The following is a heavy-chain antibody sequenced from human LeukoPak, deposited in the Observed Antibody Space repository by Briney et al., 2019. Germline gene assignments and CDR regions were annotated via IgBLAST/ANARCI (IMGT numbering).Heavy chain of an antibody. CDR1: GGSFSGYY. D-gene: IGHD2-15*01. CDR2: INHRGST. Sequence: SETLSLTCAVYGGSFSGYYWSWIRQPPGKGLEWIGEINHRGSTNYNPSLKSRVTISVDTSKNQFSLKLSSVTAADTAVYYCARVGDIVVVVAATGRRYGMDVWGQGTTVTVSS. CDR3: ARVGDIVVVVAATGRRYGMDV. V-gene: IGHV4-34*01. J-gene: IGHJ6*02.